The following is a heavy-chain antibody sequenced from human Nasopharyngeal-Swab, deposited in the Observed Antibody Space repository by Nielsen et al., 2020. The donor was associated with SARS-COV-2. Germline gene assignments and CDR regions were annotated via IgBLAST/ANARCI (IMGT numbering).Heavy chain of an antibody. J-gene: IGHJ4*02. V-gene: IGHV1-69*04. CDR2: IIPILGIA. D-gene: IGHD3-16*02. Sequence: SVKVSCKASGGTFSSYAISWVRQAPGQGLEWMGRIIPILGIANYAQKFQGRVTITADKSTSTAYMELSSLRSEDTAVYYCAREEYDYVWGSYRYTFFDYWGQGTLVTVSS. CDR1: GGTFSSYA. CDR3: AREEYDYVWGSYRYTFFDY.